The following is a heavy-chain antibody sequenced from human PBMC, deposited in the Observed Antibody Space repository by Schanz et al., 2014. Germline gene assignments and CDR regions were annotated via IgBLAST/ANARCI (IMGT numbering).Heavy chain of an antibody. Sequence: GVVQPGRSLRLSCAASGFTFSAYGMHWVRQAPGKGLEWVAIISYDGRHKNYADSVKGRFTISRDNSKNTLHLQMNSLRVEDTAVYYCAKDDTQVNGMDVWGQGTTVIVSS. V-gene: IGHV3-30*18. CDR2: ISYDGRHK. CDR1: GFTFSAYG. J-gene: IGHJ6*02. CDR3: AKDDTQVNGMDV.